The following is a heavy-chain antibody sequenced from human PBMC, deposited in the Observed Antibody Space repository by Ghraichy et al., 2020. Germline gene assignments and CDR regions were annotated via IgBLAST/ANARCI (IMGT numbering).Heavy chain of an antibody. CDR2: IRYDGSNK. CDR3: AKDPTRDDCSGGSCYASYYYCMDV. D-gene: IGHD2-15*01. V-gene: IGHV3-30*02. CDR1: GFTFSSYG. Sequence: GGSLRLSCAASGFTFSSYGMHWVRQAPGKGLEWVAFIRYDGSNKYYADSVKGRFTISRDNSKNTLYLQMNSLRAEDTAVYYCAKDPTRDDCSGGSCYASYYYCMDVWGQGTTVTVSS. J-gene: IGHJ6*02.